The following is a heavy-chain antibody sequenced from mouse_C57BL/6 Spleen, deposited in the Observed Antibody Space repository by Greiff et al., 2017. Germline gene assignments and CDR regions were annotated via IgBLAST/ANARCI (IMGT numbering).Heavy chain of an antibody. CDR2: IDPSDSYT. J-gene: IGHJ4*01. V-gene: IGHV1-59*01. CDR3: ASHYYGSSPYAMDY. D-gene: IGHD1-1*01. Sequence: QVQLQQPGAELVRPGTSVKLSCKASGYTFTSYWMHWVKQRPGQGLEWIGVIDPSDSYTNYNQKFKGKATLTVDTSSSTAYMQLSSLTSEDSAVYYCASHYYGSSPYAMDYWGQGTSVTVSS. CDR1: GYTFTSYW.